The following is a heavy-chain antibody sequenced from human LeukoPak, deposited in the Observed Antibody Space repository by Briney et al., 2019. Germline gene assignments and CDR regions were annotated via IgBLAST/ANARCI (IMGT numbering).Heavy chain of an antibody. Sequence: PVGSLGLSCAASGFTFSSYGMHWVRQAPGKGLEWVAFIRYDGSNKYYADSVKGRFTISRDNSKNTLYLQMNSLRAEDTAVYYCAKLISPNSSGWYGFDYWGQGTLVTVSS. D-gene: IGHD6-19*01. J-gene: IGHJ4*02. CDR3: AKLISPNSSGWYGFDY. V-gene: IGHV3-30*02. CDR2: IRYDGSNK. CDR1: GFTFSSYG.